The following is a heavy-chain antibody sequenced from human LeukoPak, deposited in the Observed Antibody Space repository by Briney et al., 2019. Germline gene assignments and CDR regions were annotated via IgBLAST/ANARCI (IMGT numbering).Heavy chain of an antibody. CDR1: GFTFSSYS. J-gene: IGHJ4*02. V-gene: IGHV3-21*01. CDR3: ARQKNSGSAFDY. Sequence: PGGSLRLSCAASGFTFSSYSMNWVRQAPGKGLEWVSSISSSSSYIYYADSVKGRLTISRDNAKNSLYLQMNSLRAEDTAVYYCARQKNSGSAFDYWGQGTLVTVSS. D-gene: IGHD1-26*01. CDR2: ISSSSSYI.